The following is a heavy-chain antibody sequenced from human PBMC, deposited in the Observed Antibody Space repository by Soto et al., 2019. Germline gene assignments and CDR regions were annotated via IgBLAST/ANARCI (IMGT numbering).Heavy chain of an antibody. CDR1: GGSISSGGYS. V-gene: IGHV4-30-2*01. D-gene: IGHD3-10*01. J-gene: IGHJ6*02. CDR3: ARGPRMTRGTYYYYGMDV. Sequence: SETLSLTCAVSGGSISSGGYSWSWIRQPPGKGLEWIGYIYHSGSTYYNPSLKSRVTISVDRSKNQFSLKLSSVTAADTAMYYCARGPRMTRGTYYYYGMDVWGQGTTVTVSS. CDR2: IYHSGST.